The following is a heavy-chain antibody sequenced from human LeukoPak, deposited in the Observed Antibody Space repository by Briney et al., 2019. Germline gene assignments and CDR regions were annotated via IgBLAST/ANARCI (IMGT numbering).Heavy chain of an antibody. V-gene: IGHV4-4*07. CDR3: VVTISNWLPDY. D-gene: IGHD6-13*01. CDR2: IYTNGST. CDR1: GGSISHYY. J-gene: IGHJ4*02. Sequence: SETLSLTCTVSGGSISHYYWNWIRQPAGKGLEWIGRIYTNGSTNYNPSLKSRVTMSVDTSKNQFSLKLTSVTAADTAVYYCVVTISNWLPDYWGQGTLVTVSS.